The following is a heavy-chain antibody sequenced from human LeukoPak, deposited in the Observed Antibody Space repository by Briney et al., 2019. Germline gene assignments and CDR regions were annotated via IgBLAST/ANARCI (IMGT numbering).Heavy chain of an antibody. CDR1: GYTFTTYD. Sequence: ASVKVSCKASGYTFTTYDINWVRQAPGQGLEWMGWMNPNSDNTGYAQKFQGRVTMTRNTSISTAYMELSRLRSEDTAVYYCVRGHSGDFDYWGPGTLVSVSS. V-gene: IGHV1-8*01. CDR2: MNPNSDNT. D-gene: IGHD5-12*01. J-gene: IGHJ4*02. CDR3: VRGHSGDFDY.